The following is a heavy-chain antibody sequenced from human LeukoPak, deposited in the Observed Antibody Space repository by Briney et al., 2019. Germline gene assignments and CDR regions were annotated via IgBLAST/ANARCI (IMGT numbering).Heavy chain of an antibody. CDR2: ISYSGST. CDR3: AKTAKYYYGSETYYFFEY. V-gene: IGHV4-59*01. J-gene: IGHJ4*02. CDR1: GGSISRYY. D-gene: IGHD3-10*01. Sequence: SETLSLTCTVSGGSISRYYWSWIRQHPGKGLEWIGYISYSGSTTYNSSLKSRVTISLDTSQNQFSLKLTSVTPADTAVYYCAKTAKYYYGSETYYFFEYWGQGTLVTVSS.